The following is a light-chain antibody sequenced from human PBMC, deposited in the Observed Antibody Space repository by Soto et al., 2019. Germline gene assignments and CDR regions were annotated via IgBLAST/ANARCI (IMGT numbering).Light chain of an antibody. CDR3: HNYNDWTGFT. J-gene: IGKJ3*01. CDR1: QGISSK. CDR2: GAS. Sequence: EIVMTQSPAALSVSTGERGTLSCRASQGISSKLAWYQQKPGQAPMLLLYGASTRATCIPARFSGSRSGTEFSLNISSRQSEDFCVYYYHNYNDWTGFTFGPGTKVDIK. V-gene: IGKV3-15*01.